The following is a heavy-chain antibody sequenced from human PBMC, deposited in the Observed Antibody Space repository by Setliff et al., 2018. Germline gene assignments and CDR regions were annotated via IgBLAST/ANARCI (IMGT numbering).Heavy chain of an antibody. CDR2: IITSTGKT. V-gene: IGHV1-18*01. Sequence: ASVKVSCKASGYTFTNFGFHWLRQAPGQGLEWMAMIITSTGKTSYAQKFQGRVTVTTDTYTGTGYMELRSLRSDDTAVYYCARGQPRWFDPWGPGTLVTVSS. CDR1: GYTFTNFG. J-gene: IGHJ5*02. CDR3: ARGQPRWFDP.